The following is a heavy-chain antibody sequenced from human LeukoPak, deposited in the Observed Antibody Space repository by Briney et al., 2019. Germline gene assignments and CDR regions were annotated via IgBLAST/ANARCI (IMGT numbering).Heavy chain of an antibody. CDR3: ARDLRYYGSGSYRDDY. CDR1: GYTFTSYG. Sequence: ASVTVSCKASGYTFTSYGISWVRQAPGQGLEWMGWISAYNGNTNYAQKLQGRVTMTTDTSTSTAYMELRSLRSDDTAVYYCARDLRYYGSGSYRDDYWGQGTLVTVSS. D-gene: IGHD3-10*01. V-gene: IGHV1-18*01. J-gene: IGHJ4*02. CDR2: ISAYNGNT.